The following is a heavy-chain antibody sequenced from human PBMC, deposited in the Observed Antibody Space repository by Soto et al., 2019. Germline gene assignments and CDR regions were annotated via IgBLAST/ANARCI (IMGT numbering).Heavy chain of an antibody. V-gene: IGHV1-8*01. CDR3: ARTPYSSGWYVHYYYYMDV. CDR2: MNPNSGNT. CDR1: GYTFTSYD. D-gene: IGHD6-19*01. Sequence: GASVKVSCKASGYTFTSYDINWVRQATGQGLEWMGWMNPNSGNTGYAQKFQGRVTMTRNTSISTAYMELSSLRSEDMAVYYCARTPYSSGWYVHYYYYMDVWGKGTTVTVSS. J-gene: IGHJ6*03.